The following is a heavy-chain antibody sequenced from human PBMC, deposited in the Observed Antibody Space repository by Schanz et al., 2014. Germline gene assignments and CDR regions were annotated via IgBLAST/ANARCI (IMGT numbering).Heavy chain of an antibody. CDR2: INQDGSEK. Sequence: EVQLVESGGGLVRPGGSLRLSCAASGITLSGYGLHWVRQAAGKGLEWVANINQDGSEKYYVDSVKGRFTISRDSARNSLYLQMSSLRAEDTAVYYCARGTPFLCDYWGQGTLVTVSS. CDR3: ARGTPFLCDY. J-gene: IGHJ4*02. D-gene: IGHD3-16*01. CDR1: GITLSGYG. V-gene: IGHV3-7*01.